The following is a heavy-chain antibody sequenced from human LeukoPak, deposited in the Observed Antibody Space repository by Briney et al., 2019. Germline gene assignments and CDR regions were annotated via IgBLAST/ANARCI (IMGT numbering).Heavy chain of an antibody. D-gene: IGHD6-13*01. CDR2: IRGGGGNT. CDR3: GRGGSSWLYFFEY. J-gene: IGHJ4*02. CDR1: GFTFSTYA. Sequence: GGSLRLSCAASGFTFSTYAMSWVRQAPGKGLEWVSSIRGGGGNTYFADSVKGRFTISRDNSKNTLYLQMNSLRAEDTALYYCGRGGSSWLYFFEYWGQGTPVTVSS. V-gene: IGHV3-23*01.